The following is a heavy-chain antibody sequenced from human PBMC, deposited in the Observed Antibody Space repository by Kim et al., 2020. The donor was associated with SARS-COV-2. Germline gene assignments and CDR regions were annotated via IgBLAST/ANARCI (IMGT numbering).Heavy chain of an antibody. V-gene: IGHV3-74*01. D-gene: IGHD6-19*01. J-gene: IGHJ4*02. Sequence: ESGKGRVTIARDIGKNRLYLEMNSLRAEDSAVYYCARRQFSSGWYDCDYWGQGTLVTVSS. CDR3: ARRQFSSGWYDCDY.